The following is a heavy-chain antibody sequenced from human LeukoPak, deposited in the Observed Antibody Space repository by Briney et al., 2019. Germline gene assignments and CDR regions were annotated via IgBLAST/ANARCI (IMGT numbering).Heavy chain of an antibody. J-gene: IGHJ6*02. CDR2: IHSGGST. CDR1: GFTVSSNY. D-gene: IGHD3-9*01. V-gene: IGHV3-66*01. CDR3: ASNPVRASGSYPIRYFDWYYYYYGMDV. Sequence: AGSLRLSRAASGFTVSSNYMSWVRQAPRKGLEWVSVIHSGGSTYYADPVKGRFTISRDNSKNTLYLQMNSLRAEDTAVYYCASNPVRASGSYPIRYFDWYYYYYGMDVWGQGTTVTVSS.